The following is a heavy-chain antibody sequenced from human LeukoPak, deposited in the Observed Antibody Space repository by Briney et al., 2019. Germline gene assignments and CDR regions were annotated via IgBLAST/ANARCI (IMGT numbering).Heavy chain of an antibody. CDR2: IFHSGST. D-gene: IGHD3-22*01. V-gene: IGHV4-38-2*02. CDR1: GYSISSGFY. Sequence: PSETLSLTCSVSGYSISSGFYWGWIRQPPGKGLEWIGSIFHSGSTYYNSSLKSRVTISVDTSKNQFSLKLSSVTAADTAVYYCARLEDSGGYYYLGYWGQGTLVTVSS. J-gene: IGHJ4*02. CDR3: ARLEDSGGYYYLGY.